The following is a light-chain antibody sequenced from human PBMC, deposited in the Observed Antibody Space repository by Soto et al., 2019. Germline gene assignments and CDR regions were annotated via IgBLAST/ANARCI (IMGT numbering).Light chain of an antibody. Sequence: DIQMTQSPSSLSASVGDRVTITCRASQSISSYLNWYQQKPGKAPKLLLYAASSLQSGVPSRFSGGGSGTDFTLTISSLQHEVFATYYCQQSYSTLTFDQGTRLEIK. V-gene: IGKV1-39*01. CDR2: AAS. CDR1: QSISSY. CDR3: QQSYSTLT. J-gene: IGKJ5*01.